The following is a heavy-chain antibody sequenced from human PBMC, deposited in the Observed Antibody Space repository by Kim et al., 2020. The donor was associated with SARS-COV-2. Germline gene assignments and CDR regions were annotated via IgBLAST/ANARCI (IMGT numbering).Heavy chain of an antibody. J-gene: IGHJ3*01. V-gene: IGHV5-51*01. CDR2: IYPGDSDI. Sequence: GESLKISCKGSEYSFTSYWIAWLRQMPEKGLEWMGFIYPGDSDIRYSPSLRGQVTISADKSISTAYLQWSSLKASDTAMYYCSRRITIFGVVNDDAFDFWGQGTLVTVSS. CDR3: SRRITIFGVVNDDAFDF. D-gene: IGHD3-3*01. CDR1: EYSFTSYW.